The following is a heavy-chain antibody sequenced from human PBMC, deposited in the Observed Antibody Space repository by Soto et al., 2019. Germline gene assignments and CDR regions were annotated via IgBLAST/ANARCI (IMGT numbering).Heavy chain of an antibody. D-gene: IGHD6-13*01. CDR2: IYYSGST. J-gene: IGHJ5*02. Sequence: PSETLSLTCTVSGGSISGYYWSWIRQPPGKGLEWIGYIYYSGSTNYNPSLKSRVTISVDTSKNQFSLKLSSVTAADTAVYYCARAKAPLHSSSWYWFDPWGQGTLVTVS. V-gene: IGHV4-59*08. CDR1: GGSISGYY. CDR3: ARAKAPLHSSSWYWFDP.